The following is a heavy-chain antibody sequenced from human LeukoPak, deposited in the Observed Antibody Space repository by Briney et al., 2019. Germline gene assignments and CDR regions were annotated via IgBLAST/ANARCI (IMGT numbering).Heavy chain of an antibody. V-gene: IGHV3-23*01. CDR2: ISVSGGST. Sequence: PGGSLRLSCAASGFTFSSYAMSWVRQAPGKGLEWVSAISVSGGSTYYADSVKGRFTISRDNSKNTLYLQMNSLRAEDTAVYYCAKVRSRIAAAGTSVYYFDYWGQGTLVTLCS. CDR3: AKVRSRIAAAGTSVYYFDY. CDR1: GFTFSSYA. J-gene: IGHJ4*02. D-gene: IGHD6-13*01.